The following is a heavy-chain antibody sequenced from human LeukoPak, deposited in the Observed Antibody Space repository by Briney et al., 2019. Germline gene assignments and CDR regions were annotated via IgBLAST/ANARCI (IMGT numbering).Heavy chain of an antibody. CDR1: GFTFSAYA. CDR3: ARVAASDELDY. CDR2: IGSDNKP. Sequence: GGSLRLSCEASGFTFSAYAMTWVRQAPGKGLEWVSSIGSDNKPHYSESVKGRFAISRDNSKNILFLHLNSLRADDTAVYYCARVAASDELDYWGQGTLVTVSS. V-gene: IGHV3-23*05. D-gene: IGHD1-26*01. J-gene: IGHJ4*02.